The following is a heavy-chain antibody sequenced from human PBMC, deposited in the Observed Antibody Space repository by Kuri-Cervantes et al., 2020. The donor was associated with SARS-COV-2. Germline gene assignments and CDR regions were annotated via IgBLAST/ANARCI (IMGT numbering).Heavy chain of an antibody. CDR1: GFSFNTHV. V-gene: IGHV3-30*18. D-gene: IGHD5-18*01. J-gene: IGHJ4*02. CDR2: ISHDGART. Sequence: GESVKISGAGSGFSFNTHVMHWVRQAPGKGLEWVAVISHDGARTHYADSVRGRFTVSRDTSMNTLFLQMNSLRAEDTAVYYCAKVRVARYTYGYGFDYWGQGTLVTVSS. CDR3: AKVRVARYTYGYGFDY.